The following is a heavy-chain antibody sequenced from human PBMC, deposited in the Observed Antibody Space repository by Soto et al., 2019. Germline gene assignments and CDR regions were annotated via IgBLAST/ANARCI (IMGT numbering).Heavy chain of an antibody. CDR2: IYYSGST. D-gene: IGHD3-3*01. CDR3: ARDTISPEYYYYGMDV. J-gene: IGHJ6*02. V-gene: IGHV4-30-4*01. Sequence: QVQLQESGPGLVKPSQTLSLTCTVSGGSISSGDYYWSWIRQPPGKGLEWIGYIYYSGSTYYNPSLKSRVTISVDTSKSQFSLKLSSVTAADTAVYYCARDTISPEYYYYGMDVWGQGTTVTVSS. CDR1: GGSISSGDYY.